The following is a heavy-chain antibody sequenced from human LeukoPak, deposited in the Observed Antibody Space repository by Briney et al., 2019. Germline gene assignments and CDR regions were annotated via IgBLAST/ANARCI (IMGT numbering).Heavy chain of an antibody. CDR3: ARTEVDSDHEGPGDFDY. CDR2: IDSDTPTI. V-gene: IGHV3-48*04. CDR1: GFTFSTYS. D-gene: IGHD5-12*01. J-gene: IGHJ4*02. Sequence: GGSLRLSCAASGFTFSTYSMNWVRQAPGKGLEWLSYIDSDTPTIYYADSVKGRFTISRDNAKNSLYLQMNSLRVDDTGVYYCARTEVDSDHEGPGDFDYWGQGTLVTVSS.